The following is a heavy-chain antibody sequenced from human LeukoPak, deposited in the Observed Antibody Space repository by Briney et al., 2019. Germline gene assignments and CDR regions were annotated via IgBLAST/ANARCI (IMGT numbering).Heavy chain of an antibody. J-gene: IGHJ4*02. CDR3: AREAAAGWIDY. CDR1: GYSFTTYG. Sequence: EASVKVSCKASGYSFTTYGISWVRQAPGQGLEWMGWINADNGNTNHAQKFQGRVTMTTDTSTSTAYMELRGLRSDDAAVYYCAREAAAGWIDYWGQGTLVTVPS. D-gene: IGHD6-13*01. CDR2: INADNGNT. V-gene: IGHV1-18*01.